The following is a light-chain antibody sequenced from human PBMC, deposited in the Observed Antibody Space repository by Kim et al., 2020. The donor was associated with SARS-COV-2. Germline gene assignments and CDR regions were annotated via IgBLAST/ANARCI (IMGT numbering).Light chain of an antibody. J-gene: IGKJ5*01. CDR3: QQTYSSLHIT. V-gene: IGKV1-39*01. CDR2: ASA. Sequence: ADRAPLPCRTSQRISTHVLLYQQKPGNAPKLLIYASATLEDGVPSRFVGGGSGTDFTLTIYSLQPEDFATYFCQQTYSSLHITFGQGTRLEIK. CDR1: QRISTH.